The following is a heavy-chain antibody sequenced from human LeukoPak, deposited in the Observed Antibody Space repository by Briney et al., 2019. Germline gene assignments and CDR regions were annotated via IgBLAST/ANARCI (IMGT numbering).Heavy chain of an antibody. D-gene: IGHD4-17*01. CDR1: SGSISTSNYY. J-gene: IGHJ4*02. CDR2: IFYTGST. V-gene: IGHV4-39*07. Sequence: SETLSLTCTVSSGSISTSNYYWGWVRQPPGKALEWIGNIFYTGSTYYSPSLKSRVTISLDTSRNQFSLRLNSVTAADTAVYYCARKLGYGDYAYFDYWGQGTLVTVSS. CDR3: ARKLGYGDYAYFDY.